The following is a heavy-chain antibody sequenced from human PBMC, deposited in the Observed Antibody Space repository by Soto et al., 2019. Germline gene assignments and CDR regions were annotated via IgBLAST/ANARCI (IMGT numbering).Heavy chain of an antibody. Sequence: SETLSLTCAVSGVSISSGNWCTCVRQTPQRGLEYIGEIFHDGTANYYPSFERRVAISVDTSKNQFSLKLTSVTAADTAIYFCARLVYDTRLNYMYFDFWGQGALVTVSS. J-gene: IGHJ4*02. CDR2: IFHDGTA. V-gene: IGHV4-4*02. CDR3: ARLVYDTRLNYMYFDF. CDR1: GVSISSGNW. D-gene: IGHD2-8*01.